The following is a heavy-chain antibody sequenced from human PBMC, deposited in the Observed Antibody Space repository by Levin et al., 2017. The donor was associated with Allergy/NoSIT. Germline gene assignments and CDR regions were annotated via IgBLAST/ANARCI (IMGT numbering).Heavy chain of an antibody. V-gene: IGHV3-30-3*01. D-gene: IGHD6-19*01. CDR1: GFTFSSYA. Sequence: QPGGSLRLSCAASGFTFSSYAMHWVRQAPGKGLEWVAVISYDGSNKYYADSVKGRFTISRDNSKNTLYLQMNSLRAEDTAVYYCASTYSSGWYFDYWGQGTLVTVSS. J-gene: IGHJ4*02. CDR3: ASTYSSGWYFDY. CDR2: ISYDGSNK.